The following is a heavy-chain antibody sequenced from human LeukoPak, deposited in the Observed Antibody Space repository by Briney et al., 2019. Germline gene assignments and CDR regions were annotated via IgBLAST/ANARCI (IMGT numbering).Heavy chain of an antibody. D-gene: IGHD2-15*01. V-gene: IGHV1-69-2*01. Sequence: ASVKVSCKVSGYTFTDYYMHWVQQAPGKGLEWMGLVDPEDGETIYAEKFQGRVTITADTSTDTAYMELSSLRSEDTAVYYGAVWGVVVAATHSPYFDYWGQGTLVTVSS. CDR1: GYTFTDYY. J-gene: IGHJ4*02. CDR2: VDPEDGET. CDR3: AVWGVVVAATHSPYFDY.